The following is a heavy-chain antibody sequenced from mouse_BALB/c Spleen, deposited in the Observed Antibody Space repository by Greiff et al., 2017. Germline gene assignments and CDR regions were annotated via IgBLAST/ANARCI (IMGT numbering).Heavy chain of an antibody. CDR3: ARGYYGDY. CDR2: ISYSGST. J-gene: IGHJ2*01. V-gene: IGHV3-2*02. CDR1: GYSITSDYA. Sequence: VQLKQSGPGLVKPSQSLSLTCTVTGYSITSDYAWNWIRQFPGNKLEWMGYISYSGSTSYNPSLKSRISITRDTSKNQFFLQLNSVTTEDTATYYCARGYYGDYWGQGTTLTVSS.